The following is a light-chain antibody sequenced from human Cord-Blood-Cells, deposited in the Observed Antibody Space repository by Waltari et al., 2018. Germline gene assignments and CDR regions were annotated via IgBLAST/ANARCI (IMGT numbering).Light chain of an antibody. Sequence: EIVMTQSPATLSVSPGERATPACRARQSVSSNLAGYQQKPGQAPRLLIYGATTRATGIPARFSGSGSGTEFTLTISSLQSEDFAVYYCQQYNNWPFTFGPGTKVDIK. J-gene: IGKJ3*01. V-gene: IGKV3-15*01. CDR1: QSVSSN. CDR2: GAT. CDR3: QQYNNWPFT.